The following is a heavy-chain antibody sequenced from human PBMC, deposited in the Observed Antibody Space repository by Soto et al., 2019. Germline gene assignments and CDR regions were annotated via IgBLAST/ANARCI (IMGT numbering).Heavy chain of an antibody. CDR2: ISYDGTNK. D-gene: IGHD3-16*01. Sequence: QVQLVESGGGVVQPGRSLRLSCAASGFPFTTYGMHWVREGPGKGLEWVAVISYDGTNKYYADSVKGRFTISRDNSKNTLYLQMNSLSPEDKALYYCVGGQYYFDYRGQGTLVTVSS. J-gene: IGHJ4*02. V-gene: IGHV3-30*03. CDR1: GFPFTTYG. CDR3: VGGQYYFDY.